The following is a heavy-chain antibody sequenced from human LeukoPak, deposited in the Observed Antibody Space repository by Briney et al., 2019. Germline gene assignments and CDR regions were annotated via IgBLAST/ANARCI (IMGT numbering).Heavy chain of an antibody. Sequence: PGGSLRLSCAASRFFFRTSGMSWVRQAPGKGLEWVSYIGSSSSPIYYADSVKGRFTISRDTAKSALYLQVNSLRDEDTAVYYCAAAGGFDYWGQGTLVTVSS. CDR3: AAAGGFDY. D-gene: IGHD3-10*01. CDR1: RFFFRTSG. J-gene: IGHJ4*02. CDR2: IGSSSSPI. V-gene: IGHV3-48*02.